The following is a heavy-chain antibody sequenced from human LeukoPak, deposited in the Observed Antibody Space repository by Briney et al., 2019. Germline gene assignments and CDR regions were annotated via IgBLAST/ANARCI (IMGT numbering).Heavy chain of an antibody. V-gene: IGHV1-18*01. CDR2: ISPYNDNT. J-gene: IGHJ4*02. Sequence: GASVKVPCKASGYTFTSYGISWVRQAPGQGLEWMGWISPYNDNTNYAQKLQGRVTMTTETSTSTAYMELRSLRSDDTAVYYCARGGTSGWRTPNDDYWGQGTLVTVSS. D-gene: IGHD6-19*01. CDR3: ARGGTSGWRTPNDDY. CDR1: GYTFTSYG.